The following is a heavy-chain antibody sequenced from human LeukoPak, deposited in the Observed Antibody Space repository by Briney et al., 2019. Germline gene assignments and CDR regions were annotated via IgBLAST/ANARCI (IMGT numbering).Heavy chain of an antibody. CDR3: ARDFPTSYDSSGYDY. CDR2: IWYDGSNK. CDR1: GFTFSSYG. J-gene: IGHJ4*02. V-gene: IGHV3-33*01. Sequence: GGSLRLSCAASGFTFSSYGMHWVRQAPGKGLEWVAVIWYDGSNKYYADSVKGRFTISRDNSKNTLYLQMNSLRAEDTAVYYCARDFPTSYDSSGYDYWGQGTLVTVSS. D-gene: IGHD3-22*01.